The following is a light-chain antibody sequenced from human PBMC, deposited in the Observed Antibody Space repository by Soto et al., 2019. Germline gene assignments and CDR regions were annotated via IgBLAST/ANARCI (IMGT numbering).Light chain of an antibody. Sequence: QSVLTQPPSASGTPGQRVTISCSGSSSNIGSSYVHWYQQLPGTAPKLLIYSNGLRPSGVPGRFSGSKSGTSASLAISGLRSGDEADYYWAAWDESLSGWVFGGGTKLTVL. CDR1: SSNIGSSY. J-gene: IGLJ3*02. CDR2: SNG. V-gene: IGLV1-47*02. CDR3: AAWDESLSGWV.